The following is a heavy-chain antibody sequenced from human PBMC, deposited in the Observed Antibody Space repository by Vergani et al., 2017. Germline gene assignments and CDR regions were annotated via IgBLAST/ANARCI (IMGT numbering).Heavy chain of an antibody. V-gene: IGHV1-69*17. CDR3: ARVEVSMDTAMVPMGHYYYYGMDV. CDR1: GGTFSSYA. J-gene: IGHJ6*02. Sequence: QVQLVQSGAEVKKPGSSVKVSCKASGGTFSSYAISWVRQAPGQGLEWMGGIIPIFGIANYAQKFQGRVTITADKSTSTAYMELSSLRSEDTAVYYCARVEVSMDTAMVPMGHYYYYGMDVWGQGTTVTVSS. CDR2: IIPIFGIA. D-gene: IGHD5-18*01.